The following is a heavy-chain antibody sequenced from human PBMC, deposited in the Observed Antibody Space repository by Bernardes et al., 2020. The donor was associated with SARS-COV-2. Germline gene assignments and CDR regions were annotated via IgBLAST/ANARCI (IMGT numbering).Heavy chain of an antibody. D-gene: IGHD1-26*01. V-gene: IGHV3-74*01. CDR2: ISGDGTTE. CDR3: ARAGYSASWPNGR. Sequence: GGSLRLSCATSGFPFSSYWMHWVRQVPGKVLVWVSRISGDGTTEDYADSVKGRFTISRDNTRNALYLQMNSLRAEDTAVYFCARAGYSASWPNGRWGQGTLVTVSS. J-gene: IGHJ4*02. CDR1: GFPFSSYW.